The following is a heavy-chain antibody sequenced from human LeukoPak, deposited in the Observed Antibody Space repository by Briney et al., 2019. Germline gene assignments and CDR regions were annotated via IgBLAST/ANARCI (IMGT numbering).Heavy chain of an antibody. J-gene: IGHJ6*04. CDR1: GFTFSIYE. V-gene: IGHV3-48*03. CDR3: AAGLDIVVVPAASYYGMDV. CDR2: ISSSGSTI. D-gene: IGHD2-2*01. Sequence: GGSLRLSCAASGFTFSIYEMNWVRQAPGKGLEWVSYISSSGSTIYYADSVKGRFTISRDNAKNSLYLQMNSLRAEDTAVYYCAAGLDIVVVPAASYYGMDVWGKGTTVTVSS.